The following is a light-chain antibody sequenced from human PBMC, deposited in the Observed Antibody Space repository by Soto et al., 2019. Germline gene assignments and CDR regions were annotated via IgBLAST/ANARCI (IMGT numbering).Light chain of an antibody. CDR1: QSLSSR. J-gene: IGKJ1*01. CDR2: ETS. CDR3: QQYNNWPPWT. V-gene: IGKV1D-13*01. Sequence: AIQMTQSPSSLSASVGDRVTITCRASQSLSSRLTWYQQKPGEAPKLLIYETSSLHSGVPSRFSGSGSETDFTLTISSLQSEDFAVYYCQQYNNWPPWTFGQGTKVEIK.